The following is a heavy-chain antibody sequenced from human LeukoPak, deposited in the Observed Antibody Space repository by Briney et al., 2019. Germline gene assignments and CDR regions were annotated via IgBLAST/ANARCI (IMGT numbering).Heavy chain of an antibody. J-gene: IGHJ4*02. CDR2: IIPIFGTA. CDR1: GGTFISYA. D-gene: IGHD5-12*01. V-gene: IGHV1-69*13. CDR3: ARDRGDIVATAGDYFDY. Sequence: ASVKVSCKASGGTFISYAISWVRQAPGQGLEWMGGIIPIFGTANYAQKFQGRVTITADESTSTAYMELSSLRSEDTAVYYCARDRGDIVATAGDYFDYWGQGTLVTVSS.